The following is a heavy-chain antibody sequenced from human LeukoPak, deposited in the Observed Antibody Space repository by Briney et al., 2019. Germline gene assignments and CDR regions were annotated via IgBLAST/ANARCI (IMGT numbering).Heavy chain of an antibody. V-gene: IGHV4-4*07. CDR3: ARSIGGYYGNWFDP. J-gene: IGHJ5*02. CDR2: IYTSGST. D-gene: IGHD3-22*01. CDR1: GGSISSYY. Sequence: PSETLSLTCTVSGGSISSYYWGWIRQPAGKGLEWIGRIYTSGSTNYNPSLKSRATMSVDTSKNQFSLKLSSVTAADTDVYYCARSIGGYYGNWFDPWGQGTLVTVSS.